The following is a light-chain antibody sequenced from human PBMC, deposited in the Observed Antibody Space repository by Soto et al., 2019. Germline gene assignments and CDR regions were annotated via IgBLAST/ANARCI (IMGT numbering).Light chain of an antibody. CDR1: KSDIGVYDF. CDR3: KSYAGSNTYV. J-gene: IGLJ1*01. V-gene: IGLV2-8*01. Sequence: SVLTQPPSAYGSPGQSVTISCTGTKSDIGVYDFVSWYQHHPGKAPRLIIYEVVQRPSGVPDRFSGSKSGNTASLTVSGPQAADEADYFCKSYAGSNTYVFGSGTKV. CDR2: EVV.